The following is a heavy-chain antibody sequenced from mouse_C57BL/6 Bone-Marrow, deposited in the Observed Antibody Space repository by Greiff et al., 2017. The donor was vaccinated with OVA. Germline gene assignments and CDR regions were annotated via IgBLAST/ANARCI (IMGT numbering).Heavy chain of an antibody. V-gene: IGHV1-76*01. CDR2: IYPGSGNT. CDR3: ARYWVYYFDY. D-gene: IGHD4-1*01. CDR1: GYTFTDYY. J-gene: IGHJ2*01. Sequence: VQLQESGAEPVRPGASVKLSCKASGYTFTDYYINWVKQRPGQGLEWIARIYPGSGNTYYNEKFKGKATLTAEKSSSTAYMQLSSLTSEDSAVYFCARYWVYYFDYWGQGTTLTVSS.